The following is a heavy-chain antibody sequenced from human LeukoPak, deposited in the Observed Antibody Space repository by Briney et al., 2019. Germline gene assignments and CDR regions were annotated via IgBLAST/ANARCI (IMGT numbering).Heavy chain of an antibody. Sequence: SETLSLTCTVSGYSISSGYYWGWIRQPPGKGLEWIGSIYHSGSTYYNPSLKSRVTISVDASKNQFSLKLSSVTAADTAVYYCARDSGIAYCGGDCYSYYYYGMDVWGQGTTVTVSS. J-gene: IGHJ6*02. CDR3: ARDSGIAYCGGDCYSYYYYGMDV. D-gene: IGHD2-21*02. CDR2: IYHSGST. CDR1: GYSISSGYY. V-gene: IGHV4-38-2*02.